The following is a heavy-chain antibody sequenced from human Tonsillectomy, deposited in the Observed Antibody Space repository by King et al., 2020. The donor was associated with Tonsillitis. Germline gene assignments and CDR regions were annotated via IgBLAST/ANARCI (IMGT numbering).Heavy chain of an antibody. Sequence: QLVQSGGGLAQPGRSLRVSCAASRFTFGDYGFDDYDIYWVRQAPGKGLEWVSGITWRRTAVGYAAAVNGLFIVSSHNVTKSVHLQMNSLRPEDTALYYCVKDLSPCGEQPRAFDIWGQGTMVTVSA. V-gene: IGHV3-9*01. D-gene: IGHD1/OR15-1a*01. J-gene: IGHJ3*02. CDR2: ITWRRTAV. CDR1: RFTFGDYGFDDYD. CDR3: VKDLSPCGEQPRAFDI.